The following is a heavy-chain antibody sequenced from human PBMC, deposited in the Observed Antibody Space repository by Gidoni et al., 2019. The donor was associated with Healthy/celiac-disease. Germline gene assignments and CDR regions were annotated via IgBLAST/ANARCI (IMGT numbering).Heavy chain of an antibody. CDR3: ARDQRTYYYDSSGYSGYYYGMDV. J-gene: IGHJ6*02. V-gene: IGHV3-48*03. CDR1: GFTFSSYE. D-gene: IGHD3-22*01. CDR2: ISSSGSTI. Sequence: EVQLVESGGGLVQPGGSLRLSCAASGFTFSSYEMTWVRRAPGKGLEGVSYISSSGSTIYYADSVKGRFTISRDNAKNSLYLQMNSLRAEDTAVYYCARDQRTYYYDSSGYSGYYYGMDVWGQGTTVTVSS.